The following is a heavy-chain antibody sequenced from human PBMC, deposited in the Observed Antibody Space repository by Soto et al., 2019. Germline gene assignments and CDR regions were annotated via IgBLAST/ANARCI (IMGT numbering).Heavy chain of an antibody. D-gene: IGHD5-18*01. CDR1: GFTFSSFV. CDR2: VSPGGDVS. Sequence: EVQLLESGGGLVQPGGSLRLSCAASGFTFSSFVMNWVRQAPGKGLEWVSTVSPGGDVSHYTDSVKGRFTISRDNSRRTPHLPTDSLTAEDAAVYFCVTTALPAPTNSAAFEVWGQGTVVTVSS. CDR3: VTTALPAPTNSAAFEV. V-gene: IGHV3-23*01. J-gene: IGHJ3*01.